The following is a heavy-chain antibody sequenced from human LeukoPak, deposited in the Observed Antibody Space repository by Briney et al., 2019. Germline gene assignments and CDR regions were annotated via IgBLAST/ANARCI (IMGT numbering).Heavy chain of an antibody. Sequence: GGSLRLSCAASGFTFSSYAMSWVRQAPGKGLEWVSAIIGSGGSTYYADSVKGRFTISRDNSKNTLYLQMNSLRAEDTAVYYCAKDQGGAPGIAALSDAFDIWGQGTMVTVSS. CDR2: IIGSGGST. V-gene: IGHV3-23*01. CDR1: GFTFSSYA. CDR3: AKDQGGAPGIAALSDAFDI. J-gene: IGHJ3*02. D-gene: IGHD6-13*01.